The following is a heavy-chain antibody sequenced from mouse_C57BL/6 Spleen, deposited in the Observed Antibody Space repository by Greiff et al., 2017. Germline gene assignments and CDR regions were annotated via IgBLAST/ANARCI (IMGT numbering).Heavy chain of an antibody. V-gene: IGHV1-84*01. J-gene: IGHJ1*03. D-gene: IGHD1-1*01. CDR1: GYTFTDYY. Sequence: VQLQQSGPELVKPGDSVKLSCKASGYTFTDYYINWVKQRPGQGLEWIGWIYPGSGNTKYNEKFKGKATFTVDTSSSTAYMQLSSLTSEDSAVYFCARSSYDGRSAYWYFDGWGTGATVTV. CDR2: IYPGSGNT. CDR3: ARSSYDGRSAYWYFDG.